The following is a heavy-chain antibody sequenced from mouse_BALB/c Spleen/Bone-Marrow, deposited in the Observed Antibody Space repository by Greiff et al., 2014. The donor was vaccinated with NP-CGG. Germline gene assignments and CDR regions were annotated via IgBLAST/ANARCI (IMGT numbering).Heavy chain of an antibody. Sequence: DLVKPGASVKLSCKTSGYTFTNYWINWIKQRPGQGLEWLGRIAPGSGSTYYNEMFKVKAPLTVDTSSSTAYIQXSSLSSXDSAVYFCARERYGYDGWYFDVWGAGTTVTVSS. V-gene: IGHV1S41*01. D-gene: IGHD2-2*01. CDR2: IAPGSGST. J-gene: IGHJ1*01. CDR3: ARERYGYDGWYFDV. CDR1: GYTFTNYW.